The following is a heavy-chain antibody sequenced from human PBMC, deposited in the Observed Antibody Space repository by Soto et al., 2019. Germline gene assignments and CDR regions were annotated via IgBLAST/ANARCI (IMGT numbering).Heavy chain of an antibody. V-gene: IGHV3-23*01. J-gene: IGHJ4*02. Sequence: DVNLLQSGGGSAQPGGSLRLSCATSGFTFSTYAMTWVRQVPGRGLQWVSTILPDETGFYTVSVKGRFTISRDNYRGIVYLQMNDLWVEDAAIYYCAKDRLPTSGQRFYFVSWGQGSLVTVSS. CDR3: AKDRLPTSGQRFYFVS. CDR2: ILPDETG. D-gene: IGHD2-15*01. CDR1: GFTFSTYA.